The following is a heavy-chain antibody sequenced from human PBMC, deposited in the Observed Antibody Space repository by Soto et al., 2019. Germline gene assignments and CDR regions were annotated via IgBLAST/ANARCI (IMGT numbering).Heavy chain of an antibody. V-gene: IGHV4-59*08. D-gene: IGHD5-18*01. CDR3: ARHLRGYSYGVDY. CDR1: GGSINSYY. J-gene: IGHJ4*02. CDR2: IISSGST. Sequence: PSETLSLTCTVSGGSINSYYWSWIRQPPGKGLEWIGYIISSGSTNYNPSLKSRVTISVDTSKNQFSLKLSSVTAADTAVYYCARHLRGYSYGVDYWGQGTLVTVSS.